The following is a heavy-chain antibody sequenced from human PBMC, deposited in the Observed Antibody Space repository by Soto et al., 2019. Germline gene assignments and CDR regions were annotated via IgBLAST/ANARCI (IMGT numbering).Heavy chain of an antibody. Sequence: SQTLSLTCAISGDSVSSNTAAWNWIRSSPSRGLEWLGRTYYRSNWRHDYAVSVKSRITVNPDTSKSHFSLQPNSVTPDDTAVYYCARGVAGSGFDLWGQGTLVTVSS. CDR3: ARGVAGSGFDL. J-gene: IGHJ4*02. V-gene: IGHV6-1*01. CDR2: TYYRSNWRH. CDR1: GDSVSSNTAA. D-gene: IGHD6-19*01.